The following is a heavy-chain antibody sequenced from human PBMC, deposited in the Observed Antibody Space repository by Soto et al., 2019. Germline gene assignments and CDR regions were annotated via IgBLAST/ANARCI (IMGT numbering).Heavy chain of an antibody. CDR1: GFTYA. J-gene: IGHJ5*02. Sequence: PGGSLRLSCAASGFTYAMAWVRQAPGKGLEWVSGVSASGLNTDYADPVKGRFYISRDNSKNTLYLQMNSLRAEDTGVYYCARTRSLTQNWFDPPGLGTLVTVSS. CDR3: ARTRSLTQNWFDP. CDR2: VSASGLNT. V-gene: IGHV3-23*01. D-gene: IGHD1-1*01.